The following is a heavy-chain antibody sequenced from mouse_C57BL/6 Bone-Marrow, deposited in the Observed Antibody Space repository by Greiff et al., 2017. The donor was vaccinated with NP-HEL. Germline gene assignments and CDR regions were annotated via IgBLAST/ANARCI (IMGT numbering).Heavy chain of an antibody. Sequence: VQLQQSGAELARPGASVKLSCKASGYTFTSYGISWVKQRTGQGLEWIGEIYPRSGNTYYDEKFQGKATLTADKSSSTAYMELRSLTSEDSAVYFCASWRWLPLYYAMDYWGQGTSVTVSS. CDR2: IYPRSGNT. D-gene: IGHD2-3*01. CDR3: ASWRWLPLYYAMDY. V-gene: IGHV1-81*01. CDR1: GYTFTSYG. J-gene: IGHJ4*01.